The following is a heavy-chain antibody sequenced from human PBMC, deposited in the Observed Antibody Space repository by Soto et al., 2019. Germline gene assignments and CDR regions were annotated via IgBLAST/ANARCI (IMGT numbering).Heavy chain of an antibody. D-gene: IGHD2-15*01. CDR3: ASVYCSGGSCAGYYYYGMEV. J-gene: IGHJ6*02. CDR2: IYYSGST. CDR1: VVSVSSGSYY. V-gene: IGHV4-61*01. Sequence: PSETLSLTCTFSVVSVSSGSYYCSWMRQPPWKGLEWIGYIYYSGSTNYNPSLKSRVTISVDTSKNQFSLKLSSVTAADTAVYYCASVYCSGGSCAGYYYYGMEVWGQGTTVSVS.